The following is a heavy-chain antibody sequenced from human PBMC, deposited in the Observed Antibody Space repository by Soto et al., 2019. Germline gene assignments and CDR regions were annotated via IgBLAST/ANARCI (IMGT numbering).Heavy chain of an antibody. CDR2: IIPLFDIL. J-gene: IGHJ3*01. CDR1: GGTFSSQT. CDR3: TIGSWSGEVFDV. D-gene: IGHD6-13*01. Sequence: QVQLVQSGAEVKKPGSSVKVSCKPSGGTFSSQTMFCVRQAPGPGLEWMGRIIPLFDILNSAQKFQDRVTFTADKSKTTAYMELSSLTSDDTAVYYCTIGSWSGEVFDVWGQGTLVTVSS. V-gene: IGHV1-69*02.